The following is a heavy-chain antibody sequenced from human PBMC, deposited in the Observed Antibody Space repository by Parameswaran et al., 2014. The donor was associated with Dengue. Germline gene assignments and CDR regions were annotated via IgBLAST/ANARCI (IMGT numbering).Heavy chain of an antibody. CDR3: ARVQRAYDSSGYFYLAY. CDR2: IDGSSTSI. V-gene: IGHV3-21*06. D-gene: IGHD3-22*01. Sequence: VRQAPGKGLEWVSSIDGSSTSIYYADSLKGRFTISRDNAKNSLYLQMNSLRAEDTAVYYCARVQRAYDSSGYFYLAYWDQGTLVTVSS. J-gene: IGHJ4*02.